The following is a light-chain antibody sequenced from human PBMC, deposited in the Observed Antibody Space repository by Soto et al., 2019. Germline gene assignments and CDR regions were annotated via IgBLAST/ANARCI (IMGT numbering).Light chain of an antibody. V-gene: IGKV3-20*01. Sequence: EIVLTQSPGTLSSSPGERATLSCRASQSIDNGYFAWYQHKPGQAPRLLIYATSSRATGIPDRFGGSGSGTDFTLTINRLEPEDFAVYYCQQYFASSWTFGQGTKVDMK. CDR3: QQYFASSWT. J-gene: IGKJ1*01. CDR2: ATS. CDR1: QSIDNGY.